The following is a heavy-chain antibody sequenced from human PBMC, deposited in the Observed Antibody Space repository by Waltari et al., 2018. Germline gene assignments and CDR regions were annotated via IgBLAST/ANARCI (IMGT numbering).Heavy chain of an antibody. CDR2: SNWNSGSI. CDR3: AKKNDEVFDRNGLVYDAFDM. CDR1: GFTFDDYA. Sequence: EVQLVESGGGLVQPGRSLRLSCVGSGFTFDDYAMHWVRQAPGKGLEWVSGSNWNSGSIGYGDSVKGRFIISRDNARNSVHLQMNGLTSEDTALYYCAKKNDEVFDRNGLVYDAFDMWGQGTMVTVSS. J-gene: IGHJ3*02. V-gene: IGHV3-9*01. D-gene: IGHD3-22*01.